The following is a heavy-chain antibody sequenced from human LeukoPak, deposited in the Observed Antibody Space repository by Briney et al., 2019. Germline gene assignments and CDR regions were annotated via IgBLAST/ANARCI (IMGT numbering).Heavy chain of an antibody. V-gene: IGHV5-51*01. CDR3: ARGVPKAMVRGVTGYYFDY. Sequence: NPGESLKISCKGSGYSFTNYWIGWVRQMPGKGLQWMGLIYPGDSGSKYSPSFQGQVTMSADKSINTAYLQRSSLKASDTAMYYCARGVPKAMVRGVTGYYFDYWGQGTLVTVSS. CDR1: GYSFTNYW. J-gene: IGHJ4*02. CDR2: IYPGDSGS. D-gene: IGHD3-10*01.